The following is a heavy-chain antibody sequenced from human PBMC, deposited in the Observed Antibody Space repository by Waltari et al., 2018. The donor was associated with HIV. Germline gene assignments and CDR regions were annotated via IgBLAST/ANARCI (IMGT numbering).Heavy chain of an antibody. Sequence: QVTLRESGPALVKPTQTLTLTCTFSGFSLSTSGMCVSWIRQPPGKALEWLALIDWDDDKYYSTSLKTRLTISKDTSKNQVVLTMTNMDPVDTATYYCARTQYYYDSSGCEIDYWGQGTLVTVSS. CDR1: GFSLSTSGMC. CDR3: ARTQYYYDSSGCEIDY. CDR2: IDWDDDK. J-gene: IGHJ4*02. D-gene: IGHD3-22*01. V-gene: IGHV2-70*01.